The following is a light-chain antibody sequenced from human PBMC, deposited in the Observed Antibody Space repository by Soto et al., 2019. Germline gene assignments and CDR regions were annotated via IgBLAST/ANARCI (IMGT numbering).Light chain of an antibody. CDR2: GAS. CDR1: QSVNSRY. CDR3: QQYGTSPWT. Sequence: EIVLTQSPGTLSLSPGERATLSCRASQSVNSRYLTWYQRKPGQAPRLLIYGASSRATGIPDRFSGSGSGTDFTLTISRLEPEDFAVYYCQQYGTSPWTFGQGTKVDIK. V-gene: IGKV3-20*01. J-gene: IGKJ1*01.